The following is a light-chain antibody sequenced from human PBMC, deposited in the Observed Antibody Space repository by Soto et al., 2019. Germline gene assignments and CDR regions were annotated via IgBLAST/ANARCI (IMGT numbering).Light chain of an antibody. CDR3: SAWDDSLRAYV. Sequence: QSVLTQPPSASGTPGQRVTISCSGSTSNIGTDFVYWYQQLPGTAPKLLIYHNYPRPSGVPDRFSGSKSGTSGSLAISDLRSEDEADYYCSAWDDSLRAYVFGAGTKLTVL. CDR1: TSNIGTDF. J-gene: IGLJ1*01. V-gene: IGLV1-47*01. CDR2: HNY.